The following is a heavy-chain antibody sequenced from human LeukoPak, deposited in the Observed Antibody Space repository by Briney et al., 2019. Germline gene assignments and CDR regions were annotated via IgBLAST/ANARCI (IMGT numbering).Heavy chain of an antibody. CDR1: GFTFNDYA. J-gene: IGHJ6*03. Sequence: GGSLRLSCAASGFTFNDYAMYWVRQTPGKGLEWVTLISYDGYDKSYADSVRGRFTISRDNSKNTLYLQMDSLRSEDTAVYYCARHLNYYMDVWGRGTTVTVSS. CDR2: ISYDGYDK. V-gene: IGHV3-30-3*01. CDR3: ARHLNYYMDV.